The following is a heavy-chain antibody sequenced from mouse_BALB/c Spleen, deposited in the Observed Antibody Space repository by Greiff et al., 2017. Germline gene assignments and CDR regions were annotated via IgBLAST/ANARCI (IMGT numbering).Heavy chain of an antibody. J-gene: IGHJ4*01. CDR2: ISSGSSTI. Sequence: EVLLVESGGGLVQPGGSRKLSCAASGFTFSSFGMHWVRQAPEKGLEWVAYISSGSSTIYYADTVKGRFTISRDNTKNTLFLQMTSLRSEDTDMYFCARGYDKQDNYAMDYWGQGTTVTVSS. D-gene: IGHD2-10*02. CDR1: GFTFSSFG. V-gene: IGHV5-17*02. CDR3: ARGYDKQDNYAMDY.